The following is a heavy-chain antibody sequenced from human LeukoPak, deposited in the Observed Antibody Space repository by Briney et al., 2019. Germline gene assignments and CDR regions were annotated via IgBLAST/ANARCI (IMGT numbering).Heavy chain of an antibody. CDR3: ARGILTGYIRFDP. D-gene: IGHD3-9*01. CDR1: GGSISSYY. Sequence: PSETLSLTCTVSGGSISSYYWSWIRQPPGKGLEWIGYIYYSGSTNYNPSLKSRVTISVDTSKNQFSLNLSSVTAADTAVYYCARGILTGYIRFDPWGQGTLVTVSS. CDR2: IYYSGST. V-gene: IGHV4-59*01. J-gene: IGHJ5*02.